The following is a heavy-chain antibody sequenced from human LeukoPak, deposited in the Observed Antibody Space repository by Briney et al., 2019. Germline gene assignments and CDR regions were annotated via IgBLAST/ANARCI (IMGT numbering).Heavy chain of an antibody. CDR3: ARPNLYYYDSSGYYPKSFYGMDV. CDR2: INPSGGST. D-gene: IGHD3-22*01. Sequence: PEASVKVSCKASGYTFTSYYMHWVRQAPGQGLEWMGIINPSGGSTSYAQKFQGRVTMTRDTSTSTVYMELSSLRSEDTAVYYCARPNLYYYDSSGYYPKSFYGMDVWGQGTTVTVSS. V-gene: IGHV1-46*01. CDR1: GYTFTSYY. J-gene: IGHJ6*02.